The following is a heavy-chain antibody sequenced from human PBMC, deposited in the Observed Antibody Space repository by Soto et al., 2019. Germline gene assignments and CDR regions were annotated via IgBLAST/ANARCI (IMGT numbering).Heavy chain of an antibody. CDR3: ARPYSGSYSFDN. D-gene: IGHD1-26*01. V-gene: IGHV3-21*01. CDR1: GFTFSSYA. J-gene: IGHJ4*02. Sequence: GGSLRLSCAASGFTFSSYAMSWVRQAPGKGLEWVSSITSTSNNIYYAESVKGRFTISRDNANNALYLHMNSLRAEDTAVYYCARPYSGSYSFDNWGQGTLVTVSS. CDR2: ITSTSNNI.